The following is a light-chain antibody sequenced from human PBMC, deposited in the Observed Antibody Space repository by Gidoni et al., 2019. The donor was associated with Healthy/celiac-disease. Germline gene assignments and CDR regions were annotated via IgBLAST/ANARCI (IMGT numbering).Light chain of an antibody. Sequence: QSVLTQPPSVSGAPGQRVPVSCTGSSSNTGAGYDVHWYQQLPGTAPKLLIYGNSNRPSGVPDRFSGSKSGTSASLAITGLQAEDEADYYCQSYDSSLSGFYVFGTGTKVTVL. CDR2: GNS. CDR1: SSNTGAGYD. CDR3: QSYDSSLSGFYV. J-gene: IGLJ1*01. V-gene: IGLV1-40*01.